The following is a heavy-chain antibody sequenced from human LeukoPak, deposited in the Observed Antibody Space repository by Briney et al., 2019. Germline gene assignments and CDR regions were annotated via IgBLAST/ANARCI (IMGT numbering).Heavy chain of an antibody. D-gene: IGHD2-21*01. V-gene: IGHV1-46*01. CDR2: INPSGGST. CDR3: AREIGVRGIPKPPYYYYGMDV. CDR1: GYTFTCYY. J-gene: IGHJ6*02. Sequence: ASVKVSCKASGYTFTCYYMHWVRQAPGQGLEWMGIINPSGGSTSYAQKFQGRVTMTRDTSTSTVYMELSSLRSEDTAVYYCAREIGVRGIPKPPYYYYGMDVWGQGTTVTVSS.